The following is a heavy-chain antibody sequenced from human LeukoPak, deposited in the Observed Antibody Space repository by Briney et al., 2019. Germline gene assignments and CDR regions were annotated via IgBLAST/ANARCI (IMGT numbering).Heavy chain of an antibody. CDR1: GFTFSDYY. CDR3: ARSPGYDFWSGYYTGISHAFDI. D-gene: IGHD3-3*01. J-gene: IGHJ3*02. CDR2: ISSSGSTI. Sequence: GGSLRLSCAASGFTFSDYYMSWIRQAPGKGLEGVSYISSSGSTIYYADSVKGRFTISRDNAKNSLYLQMNSLRAEDTAVYYCARSPGYDFWSGYYTGISHAFDIWGQGTMVTVSS. V-gene: IGHV3-11*04.